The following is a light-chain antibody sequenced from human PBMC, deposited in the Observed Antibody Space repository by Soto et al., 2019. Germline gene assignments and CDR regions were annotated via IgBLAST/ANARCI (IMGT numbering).Light chain of an antibody. CDR3: QQYNNYSPTWT. CDR1: QNIYTW. V-gene: IGKV1-5*03. CDR2: KAS. J-gene: IGKJ1*01. Sequence: DIQMIQSPSTLSASVGDRVTITCRASQNIYTWLAWYQQKPGKAPKVLIYKASSLESGVPSRFSGSGSGTEFTLTISSLQPDDFATYYCQQYNNYSPTWTFGQGTKVEIK.